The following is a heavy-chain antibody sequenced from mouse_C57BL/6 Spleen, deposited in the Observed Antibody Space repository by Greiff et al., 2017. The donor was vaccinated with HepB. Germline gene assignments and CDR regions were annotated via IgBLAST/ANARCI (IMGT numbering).Heavy chain of an antibody. CDR3: AREGDPYFDY. Sequence: QVQLQQPGAELVKPGASVKLSCKASGYTFTSYWMHWVKQRPGRGLEWIGRIYPNSGGTKYNEKFKSKATLTVDKPSSTAYMQLSSLTSEDSAVYYCAREGDPYFDYWGQGTTLTVSS. D-gene: IGHD3-3*01. CDR2: IYPNSGGT. CDR1: GYTFTSYW. V-gene: IGHV1-72*01. J-gene: IGHJ2*01.